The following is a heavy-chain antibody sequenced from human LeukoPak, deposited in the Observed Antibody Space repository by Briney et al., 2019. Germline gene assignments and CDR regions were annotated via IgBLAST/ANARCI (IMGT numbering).Heavy chain of an antibody. V-gene: IGHV1-69*01. Sequence: GSSVKVSCKASGGTFSSYAISWVRQAPGQGLEWMGGIIPIFGTANYAQKFQGRVTITADESTSTAYMELRSLRSDDTAVYYCARDLTYVVPSDYWGQGTLVTVSS. D-gene: IGHD2-2*01. CDR1: GGTFSSYA. CDR3: ARDLTYVVPSDY. J-gene: IGHJ4*02. CDR2: IIPIFGTA.